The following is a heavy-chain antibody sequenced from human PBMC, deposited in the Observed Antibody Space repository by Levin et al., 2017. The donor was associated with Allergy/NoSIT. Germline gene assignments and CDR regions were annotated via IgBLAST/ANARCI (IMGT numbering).Heavy chain of an antibody. D-gene: IGHD3-22*01. CDR2: ISGSSNHI. CDR1: GFSFSNFN. J-gene: IGHJ3*02. V-gene: IGHV3-21*01. Sequence: GESLKISCAASGFSFSNFNMNWVRQAPGKGLEWVSSISGSSNHIYYTDSVKGRFTISRDNAKNLVFLQMNSLRAEDTAVFYCARSRTNYHDNSVYVGPPSDPFHIWGQGTMVTVSS. CDR3: ARSRTNYHDNSVYVGPPSDPFHI.